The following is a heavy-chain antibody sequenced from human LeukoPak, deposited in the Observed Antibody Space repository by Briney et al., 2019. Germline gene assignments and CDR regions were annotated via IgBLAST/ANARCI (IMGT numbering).Heavy chain of an antibody. V-gene: IGHV3-74*01. D-gene: IGHD3-3*01. J-gene: IGHJ4*02. CDR1: GLTFSSYW. CDR3: AGERSDTIGD. Sequence: GGSLRLSCAVSGLTFSSYWMHWVRQAPGKGLVWVSRINSDGSSTSYADSVKGRFTISRDNAKNTLYLQMNSLRAEDTAVYYCAGERSDTIGDWGQGTLVIVSS. CDR2: INSDGSST.